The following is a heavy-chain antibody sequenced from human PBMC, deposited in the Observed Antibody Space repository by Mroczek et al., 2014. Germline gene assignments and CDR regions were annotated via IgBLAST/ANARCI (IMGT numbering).Heavy chain of an antibody. Sequence: QVQLQQWGPGLVKPSETLSLTCTVSGGSISSYYWSWIRQPPGKGLEWIGYIYYSGSTNYNPSLKSRVTISVDTSKNQFSLKLSSVTAADTAVYYCARAPYYDFWSGYYDDAFDIWGQGTMVTVSS. CDR2: IYYSGST. V-gene: IGHV4-59*01. CDR1: GGSISSYY. D-gene: IGHD3-3*01. J-gene: IGHJ3*02. CDR3: ARAPYYDFWSGYYDDAFDI.